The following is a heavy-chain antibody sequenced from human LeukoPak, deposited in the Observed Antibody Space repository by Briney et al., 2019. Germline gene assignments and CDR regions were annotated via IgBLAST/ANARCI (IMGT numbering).Heavy chain of an antibody. Sequence: GGSLRLSCEASGFTFSGSDLHWVRQAAGEGLEWVSAIGRSGNTYYSGSVKGRSTISRDNAKNSLYLQMNSLRAGDTALYYCAREMDDFSTGYGWNFDLWGRGTLVTVSS. CDR1: GFTFSGSD. J-gene: IGHJ2*01. CDR2: IGRSGNT. CDR3: AREMDDFSTGYGWNFDL. D-gene: IGHD3/OR15-3a*01. V-gene: IGHV3-13*01.